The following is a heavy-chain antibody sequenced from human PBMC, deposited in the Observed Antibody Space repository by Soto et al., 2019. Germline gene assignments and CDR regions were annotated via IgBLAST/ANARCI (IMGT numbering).Heavy chain of an antibody. Sequence: QVQLVESGGGVVQPGMSLRLSCAASGFTFRNHGMHWVRQAPGKGLEWVAVISNDGGNIYYADSVKGRFTISRDNSKNTLYLQMNSLRAEDTAVYYCAKDTYSSAWWGAFDPWGQGTLVTVSS. J-gene: IGHJ5*02. CDR3: AKDTYSSAWWGAFDP. CDR2: ISNDGGNI. V-gene: IGHV3-30*18. D-gene: IGHD6-19*01. CDR1: GFTFRNHG.